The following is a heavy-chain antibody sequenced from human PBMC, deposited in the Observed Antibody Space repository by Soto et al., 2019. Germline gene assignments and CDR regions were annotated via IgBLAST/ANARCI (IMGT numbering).Heavy chain of an antibody. J-gene: IGHJ6*02. V-gene: IGHV1-18*01. CDR3: ARGGDVNYYHGMDV. D-gene: IGHD5-12*01. CDR1: GYTFTSYG. CDR2: ISAYKGKT. Sequence: QVQLVQSGGEVKKPGASVKLSCTASGYTFTSYGISWVRQAPGQGLEWMGWISAYKGKTNYAQNVQGRVTMTTDTSTRTAHMDLRSLRSDDTAVYYCARGGDVNYYHGMDVWGQGTTVTVSS.